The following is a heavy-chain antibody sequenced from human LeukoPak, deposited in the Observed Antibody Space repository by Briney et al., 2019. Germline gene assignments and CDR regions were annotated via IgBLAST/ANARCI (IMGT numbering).Heavy chain of an antibody. Sequence: SETLSLTCAVYGGSFSGYYWSWIRQPPGKGLEWIGEINHSGSTNYNPSLKSRVTISVDTSKNQFSLKLSSVTAADTAAYYCARVVPYYYDSSGDSRFDYWGQGTLVTVSS. J-gene: IGHJ4*02. CDR1: GGSFSGYY. V-gene: IGHV4-34*01. CDR2: INHSGST. D-gene: IGHD3-22*01. CDR3: ARVVPYYYDSSGDSRFDY.